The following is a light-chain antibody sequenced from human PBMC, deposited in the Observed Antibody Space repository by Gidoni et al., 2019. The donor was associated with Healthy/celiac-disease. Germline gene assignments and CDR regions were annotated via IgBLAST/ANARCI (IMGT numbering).Light chain of an antibody. CDR2: EVS. V-gene: IGLV2-8*01. J-gene: IGLJ2*01. CDR1: SSDVGGSNY. Sequence: ASGSPGQSVTISCTGTSSDVGGSNYVSWYQQHPGKAPKLMIYEVSKRPSVVPDRFSGSKSGNTASLTVSGLQDEDEADYYCSSYAGSNNLVFGGGTKLTVL. CDR3: SSYAGSNNLV.